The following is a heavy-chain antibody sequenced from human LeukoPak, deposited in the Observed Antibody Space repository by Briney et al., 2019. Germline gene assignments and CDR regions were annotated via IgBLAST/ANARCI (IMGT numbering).Heavy chain of an antibody. CDR3: AKGGDGYNYYFDY. CDR1: GFTFSDYA. J-gene: IGHJ4*02. Sequence: GGSLRLSCTASGFTFSDYAMSWVRQAPGKGLEWVSGISGSGGSIRYADSVKGRFIISRDNSKNTLYLQMNSLRAEDPAVYYCAKGGDGYNYYFDYWGQETLVTVSS. CDR2: ISGSGGSI. D-gene: IGHD5-24*01. V-gene: IGHV3-23*01.